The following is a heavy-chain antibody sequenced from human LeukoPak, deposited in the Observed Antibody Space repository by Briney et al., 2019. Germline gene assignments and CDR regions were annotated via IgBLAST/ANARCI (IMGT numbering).Heavy chain of an antibody. J-gene: IGHJ6*02. D-gene: IGHD6-19*01. V-gene: IGHV3-23*01. Sequence: GGSLRLSCAASGFTFSSYAMSWVRQAPGKGLEGVSAISGSGGSTYYADSVKGRFTISRDNSKNTLYLQMNSLRAEDTAVYYCAKGTLTHPGIAVAGYYGMDVWGQGTTVTVSS. CDR3: AKGTLTHPGIAVAGYYGMDV. CDR1: GFTFSSYA. CDR2: ISGSGGST.